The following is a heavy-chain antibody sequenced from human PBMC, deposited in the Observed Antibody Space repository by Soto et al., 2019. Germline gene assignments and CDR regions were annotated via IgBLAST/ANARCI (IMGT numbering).Heavy chain of an antibody. D-gene: IGHD4-4*01. CDR3: ARSRNSDYVPQY. Sequence: QVQLQESGPGLVKPSQTLSLTCTVSGGSISSGDYYWSWIRQPPGKGLEWIGYIYYSGTTYYNPSLKSRVTRSVDTSKNQCSLKLSSVTAADTAVYYCARSRNSDYVPQYWGQGTLVTVSS. CDR1: GGSISSGDYY. V-gene: IGHV4-30-4*01. CDR2: IYYSGTT. J-gene: IGHJ4*02.